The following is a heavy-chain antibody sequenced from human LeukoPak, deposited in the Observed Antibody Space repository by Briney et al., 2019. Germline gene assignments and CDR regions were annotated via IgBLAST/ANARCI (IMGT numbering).Heavy chain of an antibody. Sequence: SETLSLTCAVYGGSFSGYYWSWIRQPPGKGLEWIGEINHSGSTNYNPSLKSRVTISVDTSKNQFSLKLSSVTAADTAVYYCARSHGVTYYYGSGSYQGDYWGQGTLVTVSS. CDR1: GGSFSGYY. J-gene: IGHJ4*02. D-gene: IGHD3-10*01. V-gene: IGHV4-34*01. CDR2: INHSGST. CDR3: ARSHGVTYYYGSGSYQGDY.